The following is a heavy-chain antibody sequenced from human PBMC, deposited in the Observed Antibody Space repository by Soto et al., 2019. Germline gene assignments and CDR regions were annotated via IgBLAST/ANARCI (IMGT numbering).Heavy chain of an antibody. CDR3: VKMDGRHGPIYYYYGMDV. J-gene: IGHJ6*02. V-gene: IGHV3-23*01. CDR1: GFTFSGYV. CDR2: ISASGVT. Sequence: EVQLLESGGGLVQPGGSLRLSCVTSGFTFSGYVMSWVRQAPGKGLEWVSGISASGVTYSADSVKGRLTSSRDNSKNIVYLQMTSLRVEDTAKYYCVKMDGRHGPIYYYYGMDVWGQGTTVTVSS.